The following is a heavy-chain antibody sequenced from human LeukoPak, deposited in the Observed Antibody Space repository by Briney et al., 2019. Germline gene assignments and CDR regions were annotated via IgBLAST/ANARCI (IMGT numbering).Heavy chain of an antibody. CDR3: AREDNWGFRYFDY. CDR1: GFTFSSYS. D-gene: IGHD7-27*01. CDR2: ISSSSSYI. V-gene: IGHV3-21*01. J-gene: IGHJ4*02. Sequence: KTGGSLRLSCAASGFTFSSYSMNWVRQAPGKGLEWVSSISSSSSYIYYADSVKGRFTISRDNAKNSLYLQMNSLRAEDTAVYYCAREDNWGFRYFDYWGQGTLVTVSS.